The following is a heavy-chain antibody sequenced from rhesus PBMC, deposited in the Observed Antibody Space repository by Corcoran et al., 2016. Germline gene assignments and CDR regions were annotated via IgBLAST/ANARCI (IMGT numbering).Heavy chain of an antibody. CDR2: INSGGGST. J-gene: IGHJ4*01. CDR3: AKEWGYSGSDY. CDR1: GFTFSSYW. Sequence: EVQLVESGGGLAKPGGSLRLSCAASGFTFSSYWMNWVRQAPGKGLEWVSAINSGGGSTYYEDSVNGRFNIARDNSKNTLSLQMNSLRAEDTAVYYCAKEWGYSGSDYWGQGVLVTVSS. V-gene: IGHV3S25*01. D-gene: IGHD6-25*01.